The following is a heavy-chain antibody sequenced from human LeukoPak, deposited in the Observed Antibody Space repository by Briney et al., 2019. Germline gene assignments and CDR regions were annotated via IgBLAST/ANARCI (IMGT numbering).Heavy chain of an antibody. CDR3: ARGVDILTGYHFDY. CDR1: GGSISSGSYY. Sequence: SETLSLTCTVSGGSISSGSYYWTWIRQPAGKGLEWIGRIYTSGYPNYNPSLKSRFTISVDTSKNHFSLKLSSVTAADTAVYYCARGVDILTGYHFDYWGQGTLVTVSS. D-gene: IGHD3-9*01. V-gene: IGHV4-61*02. CDR2: IYTSGYP. J-gene: IGHJ4*02.